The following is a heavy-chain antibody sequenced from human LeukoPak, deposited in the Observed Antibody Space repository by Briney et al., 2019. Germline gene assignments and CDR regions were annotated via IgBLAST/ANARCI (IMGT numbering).Heavy chain of an antibody. J-gene: IGHJ4*02. Sequence: GGSLRLSCAASGFTFSSYWMHWVRQAPGKGLVWVSRINSDGSSTSYADSVKGRFTISRDNAKNTLYLQMNSLRAEDTAVYYCARARGYGSGNFDYWGQGTLVTVSS. CDR3: ARARGYGSGNFDY. CDR2: INSDGSST. V-gene: IGHV3-74*01. D-gene: IGHD3-10*01. CDR1: GFTFSSYW.